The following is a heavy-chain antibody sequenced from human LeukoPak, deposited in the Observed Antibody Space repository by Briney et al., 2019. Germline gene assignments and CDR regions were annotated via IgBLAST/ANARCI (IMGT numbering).Heavy chain of an antibody. CDR3: ARYYDSSGQTGLAFDI. J-gene: IGHJ3*02. Sequence: PRGSHILSCAASGFTVSRDYMSWVRQAPGKGLEWVSLIYSDDTTRYADSVRGRFTISRDNSKNTVFLQMNSLRAEDTAVYYCARYYDSSGQTGLAFDIWGQGT. CDR1: GFTVSRDY. D-gene: IGHD3-22*01. V-gene: IGHV3-66*01. CDR2: IYSDDTT.